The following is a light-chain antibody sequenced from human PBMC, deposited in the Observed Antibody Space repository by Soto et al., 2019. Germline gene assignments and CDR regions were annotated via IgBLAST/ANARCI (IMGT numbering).Light chain of an antibody. CDR3: QQYNNLPPT. J-gene: IGKJ1*01. Sequence: DIEMTQSPPILSVSPGEGATLSCRASQRISTNLAWYQHIPGRAPRLLIVSSSRRPTDVPARFSGSGSGTNFTLTISRLQSEDSSFYYCQQYNNLPPTFGQGTKVEVK. V-gene: IGKV3-15*01. CDR1: QRISTN. CDR2: SSS.